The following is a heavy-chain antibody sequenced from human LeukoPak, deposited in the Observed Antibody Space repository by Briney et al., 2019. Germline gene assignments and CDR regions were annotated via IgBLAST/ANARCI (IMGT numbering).Heavy chain of an antibody. V-gene: IGHV4-34*01. CDR3: AGFIWGIGFDP. J-gene: IGHJ5*02. CDR1: GGSFSGYY. D-gene: IGHD3-16*01. CDR2: IHQSGRT. Sequence: SETLSLTCTVYGGSFSGYYWTWVRQPPGKGLQWIGEIHQSGRTNSNPSLKSRVTMSVDTSKNHFSLKLTSVTAADTAVYYCAGFIWGIGFDPWGQGTLVTVSS.